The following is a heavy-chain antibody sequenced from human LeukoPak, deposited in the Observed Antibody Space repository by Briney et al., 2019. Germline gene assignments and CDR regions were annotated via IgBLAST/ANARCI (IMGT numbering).Heavy chain of an antibody. J-gene: IGHJ4*02. V-gene: IGHV4-34*01. D-gene: IGHD6-19*01. CDR1: GGSFSGYY. CDR2: INHSGST. CDR3: ARGSEGNGWDY. Sequence: PSETLSLTCAVYGGSFSGYYWSWIRQPPGKGLEWIGEINHSGSTNYNPSLKSRVTISVDKSKNQFSLKLSSVTAADTAVYYCARGSEGNGWDYWGQGTLVTVSS.